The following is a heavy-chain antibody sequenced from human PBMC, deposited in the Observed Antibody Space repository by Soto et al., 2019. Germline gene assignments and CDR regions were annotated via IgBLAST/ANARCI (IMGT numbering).Heavy chain of an antibody. J-gene: IGHJ6*03. CDR3: AGGILYCGGDCPTEPYYYYYMDV. CDR1: GFTFSSYA. CDR2: ISSNGGST. D-gene: IGHD2-21*01. Sequence: GGSLRLSCAASGFTFSSYAMHWVRQAPGKGLEYVSAISSNGGSTYYANSVKGRFTISRDNSKNTLYLQMGSLRAEDMAVYYCAGGILYCGGDCPTEPYYYYYMDVWGKGTTVTVSS. V-gene: IGHV3-64*01.